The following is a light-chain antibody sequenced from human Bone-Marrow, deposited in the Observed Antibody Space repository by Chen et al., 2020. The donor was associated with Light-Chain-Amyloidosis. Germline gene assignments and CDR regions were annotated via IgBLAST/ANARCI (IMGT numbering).Light chain of an antibody. CDR3: QVWDRSSDRPV. Sequence: SYVLTQPSSVSVAPGQTATIACGGNNIGSTSVHWYQQTPGQAPLLVVYDDSDRPSGIPERWSGSNSGNTATLTSSRVEAGDEADCYCQVWDRSSDRPVFGGGTKLTVL. CDR2: DDS. J-gene: IGLJ3*02. CDR1: NIGSTS. V-gene: IGLV3-21*02.